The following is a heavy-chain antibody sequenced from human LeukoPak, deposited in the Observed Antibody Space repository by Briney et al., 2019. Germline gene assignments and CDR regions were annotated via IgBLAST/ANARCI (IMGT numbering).Heavy chain of an antibody. CDR2: ISWNSGSI. Sequence: GGSLRLSCAASGFTFDDYAMHWVRQAPGKGLEWVSGISWNSGSIGYADSVKGRFTISRDNAKNSLYLQMNSRRAEDTALYYCAKDVKGYYYYYGMDVWGQGTTVTVSS. CDR3: AKDVKGYYYYYGMDV. CDR1: GFTFDDYA. V-gene: IGHV3-9*01. J-gene: IGHJ6*02.